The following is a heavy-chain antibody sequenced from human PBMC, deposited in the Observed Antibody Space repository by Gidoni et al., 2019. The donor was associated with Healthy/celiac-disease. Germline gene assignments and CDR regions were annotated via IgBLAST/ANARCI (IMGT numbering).Heavy chain of an antibody. CDR2: IWYDGSNK. V-gene: IGHV3-33*01. D-gene: IGHD6-19*01. CDR3: ARGFSSGRAFDY. CDR1: GFTFSSYG. Sequence: QVQLVESGGGVVQPGRSLRLSCAASGFTFSSYGMHWVRQAPGKGLEWVAVIWYDGSNKYYADSVKGRFTISRDNSKNTLYLQMNSLRAEDTAVYYCARGFSSGRAFDYWGQGTLVTVSS. J-gene: IGHJ4*02.